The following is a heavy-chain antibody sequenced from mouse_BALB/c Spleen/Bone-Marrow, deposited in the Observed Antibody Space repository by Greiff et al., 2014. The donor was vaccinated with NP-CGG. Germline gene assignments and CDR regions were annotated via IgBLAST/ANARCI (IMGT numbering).Heavy chain of an antibody. D-gene: IGHD2-2*01. CDR1: GFTFTDYY. CDR3: ARDGYDDY. CDR2: IRNKANGYTT. V-gene: IGHV7-3*02. Sequence: EVQGVESGGGLVQPGGSLRLSCATSGFTFTDYYMSWVRQPPGKALEWLGFIRNKANGYTTEYSASVKGRFTISRDNSQSILYPQMNTLRAEDSATYYCARDGYDDYWGQGTTLTVSS. J-gene: IGHJ2*01.